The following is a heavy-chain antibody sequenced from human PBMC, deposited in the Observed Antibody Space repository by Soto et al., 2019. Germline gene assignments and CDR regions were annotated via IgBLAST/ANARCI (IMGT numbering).Heavy chain of an antibody. CDR1: GGSISSSSYY. Sequence: PETLSLTCTPSGGSISSSSYYWGWIRQPPGTGLERIGSIYYSGSTYYNQSLQSRVTICVDTSTNTFSLTLSSVTAADTGEYDCAARGYSGSWHYYYYYVMAVWGQGTTFTVSS. V-gene: IGHV4-39*01. J-gene: IGHJ6*02. D-gene: IGHD6-13*01. CDR3: AARGYSGSWHYYYYYVMAV. CDR2: IYYSGST.